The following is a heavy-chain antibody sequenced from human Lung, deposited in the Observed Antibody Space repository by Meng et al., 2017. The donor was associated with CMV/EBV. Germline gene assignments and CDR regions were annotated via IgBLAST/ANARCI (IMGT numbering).Heavy chain of an antibody. V-gene: IGHV3-30-3*01. CDR1: GFTFSSYA. J-gene: IGHJ4*02. CDR2: ISYDGDNK. Sequence: GGSLRLSCAASGFTFSSYAMHWVRQAPGKGLEWVASISYDGDNKHYADSVKGRFTISRDNSKNTLYLQMRSLRVEDTAVYYCARESNYNVLDYWGQGSLVTVSS. D-gene: IGHD1-7*01. CDR3: ARESNYNVLDY.